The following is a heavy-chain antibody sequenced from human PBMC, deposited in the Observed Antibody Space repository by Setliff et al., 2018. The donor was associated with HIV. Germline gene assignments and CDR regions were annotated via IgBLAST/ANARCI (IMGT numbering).Heavy chain of an antibody. V-gene: IGHV4-4*02. CDR1: GGSISSSNW. D-gene: IGHD6-25*01. CDR2: IYHSGST. CDR3: ASTMERTIAAAGRGWFDP. Sequence: SETLSLTCAVSGGSISSSNWWSWVRQPPGKGLEWIGEIYHSGSTNYNPSLKSRVTISVDKSKNQLSLKLSSVTAADTAVYYCASTMERTIAAAGRGWFDPWGQGTLVTVSS. J-gene: IGHJ5*02.